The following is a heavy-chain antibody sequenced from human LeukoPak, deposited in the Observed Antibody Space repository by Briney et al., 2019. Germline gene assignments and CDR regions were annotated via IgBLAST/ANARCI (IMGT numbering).Heavy chain of an antibody. J-gene: IGHJ6*02. Sequence: GGSLRFSGAASGLTVSSNYMTWVPQAPGKGLDWVSVIYSGGSTYYADSVKGRFTISRDNSKNTLYLQMNSLRAEDTAVYYCARDAYYYYGMDVWGQGTTVTVSS. V-gene: IGHV3-66*01. CDR3: ARDAYYYYGMDV. CDR2: IYSGGST. CDR1: GLTVSSNY.